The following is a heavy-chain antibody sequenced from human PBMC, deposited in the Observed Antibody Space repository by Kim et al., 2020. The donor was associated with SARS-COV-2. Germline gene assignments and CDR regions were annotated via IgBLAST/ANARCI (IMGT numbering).Heavy chain of an antibody. J-gene: IGHJ4*02. D-gene: IGHD6-25*01. V-gene: IGHV4-39*01. Sequence: YSTPSLQSRVTISVDTSKSQISIKLSSVTAADTAVYYCARQFIAARRFDYWGQGTLVTVSS. CDR3: ARQFIAARRFDY.